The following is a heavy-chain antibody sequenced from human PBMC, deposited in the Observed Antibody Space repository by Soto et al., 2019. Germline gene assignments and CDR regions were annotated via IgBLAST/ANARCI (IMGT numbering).Heavy chain of an antibody. CDR2: ISLSGGTT. V-gene: IGHV3-23*01. CDR3: AKLSALTTSWLY. J-gene: IGHJ4*02. Sequence: GGSLRLSCAASGLTFSGYAMSWVRQGPGKGLEWVSSISLSGGTTYYADSVKGRFTISRDNSKNTLYLQMNSLRADDTAIYYCAKLSALTTSWLYWGQGTLVTVSS. D-gene: IGHD4-17*01. CDR1: GLTFSGYA.